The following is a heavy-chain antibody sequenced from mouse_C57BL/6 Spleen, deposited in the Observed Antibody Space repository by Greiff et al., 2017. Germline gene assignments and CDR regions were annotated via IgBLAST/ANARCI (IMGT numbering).Heavy chain of an antibody. D-gene: IGHD2-3*01. CDR2: ISYSGST. Sequence: EVQLQESGPGMVKPSQSLSLTCTVTGYSITSGYDWHWIRHFPGNKLEWMGYISYSGSTNYNPTLKSRISITHDTSKNHFFLKLNSVTTEDTATYYCARGDGYYGGAMDYWGQGTSVTVSS. V-gene: IGHV3-1*01. CDR3: ARGDGYYGGAMDY. J-gene: IGHJ4*01. CDR1: GYSITSGYD.